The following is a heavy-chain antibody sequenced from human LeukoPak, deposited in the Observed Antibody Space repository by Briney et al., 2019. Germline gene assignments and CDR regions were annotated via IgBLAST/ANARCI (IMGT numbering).Heavy chain of an antibody. D-gene: IGHD7-27*01. V-gene: IGHV1-24*01. CDR3: ATDGELGPNGRFDY. Sequence: GASVKVSCKVSGYTLTELSMHWVRQAPGKGLEWMGGFDPEDGETIYAQKFQGRVTMTEDTSTDTAYMELSSLRSEDTAVYYCATDGELGPNGRFDYWGQGTLVTVSS. J-gene: IGHJ4*02. CDR2: FDPEDGET. CDR1: GYTLTELS.